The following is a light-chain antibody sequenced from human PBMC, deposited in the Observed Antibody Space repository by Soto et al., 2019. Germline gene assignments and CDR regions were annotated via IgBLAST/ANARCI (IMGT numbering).Light chain of an antibody. V-gene: IGKV1-39*01. CDR1: QSISSY. J-gene: IGKJ2*01. Sequence: DIPMTQSPSSLSASVGDRVTITCRASQSISSYLNWYQQKPGKAPKLLIYAASSLQSGVPSRFSGIGSGTDFTLTISSLQPEDFATYYCQQSYSTPRSTFGQGTKLEIK. CDR2: AAS. CDR3: QQSYSTPRST.